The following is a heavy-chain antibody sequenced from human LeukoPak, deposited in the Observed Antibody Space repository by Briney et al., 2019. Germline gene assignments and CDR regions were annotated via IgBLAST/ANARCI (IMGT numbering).Heavy chain of an antibody. CDR1: GFIFNNYG. Sequence: GGSLRLSCAASGFIFNNYGLIWVRQAPGKGLEWVSAISNDGGGTNYADFVKGRFTISRDNSKNTLFLQMNSLRAEDTALYYCAKGSSGYFVDLWGQGALVTVSS. V-gene: IGHV3-23*01. CDR3: AKGSSGYFVDL. CDR2: ISNDGGGT. D-gene: IGHD3-22*01. J-gene: IGHJ5*02.